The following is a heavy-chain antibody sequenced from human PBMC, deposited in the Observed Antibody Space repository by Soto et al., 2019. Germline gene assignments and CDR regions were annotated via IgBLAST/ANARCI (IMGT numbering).Heavy chain of an antibody. V-gene: IGHV4-59*01. CDR2: ISYSGIT. CDR1: GRSNSSCW. Sequence: SESLSLTWSVSGRSNSSCWWSWIVKSPAKGLDWTGYISYSGITNYNPSLKTGVMISVDTAKNQFSLKLCSVIAADTAVYYCARVKMVRGVTTNYWHCMDVWNQVTRGTVSS. J-gene: IGHJ6*02. CDR3: ARVKMVRGVTTNYWHCMDV. D-gene: IGHD3-10*01.